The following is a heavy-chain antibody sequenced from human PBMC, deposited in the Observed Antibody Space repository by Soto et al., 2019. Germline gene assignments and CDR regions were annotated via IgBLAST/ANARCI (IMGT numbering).Heavy chain of an antibody. V-gene: IGHV1-3*01. CDR3: ACPLRAARNQFDY. CDR2: INAGNGNT. Sequence: QVQLVQSGAEVKKPGASVKVSCKASGYTFTSYAMHWVRQAPGQRLEWMGWINAGNGNTKYSQKFQGRVTITRDTPASTAYMELSSLRSEDTAVYYCACPLRAARNQFDYWGQGTLVTVSS. J-gene: IGHJ4*02. CDR1: GYTFTSYA. D-gene: IGHD6-6*01.